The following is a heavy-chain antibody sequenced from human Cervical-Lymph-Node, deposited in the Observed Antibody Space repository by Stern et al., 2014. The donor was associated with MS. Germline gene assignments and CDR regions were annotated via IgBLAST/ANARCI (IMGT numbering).Heavy chain of an antibody. CDR2: IYYSGTT. CDR1: GGSISSSRHY. J-gene: IGHJ4*02. D-gene: IGHD4/OR15-4a*01. Sequence: VQLQESGPGLVKPSETLSLICTVSGGSISSSRHYWGWIRQPPGKGLEWIGMIYYSGTTYYNPSLKSRVTISVDTSKTQFSLKLSSVTAADTAVYYCARRGENYHPHFDYWGQGTLVTVSS. V-gene: IGHV4-39*01. CDR3: ARRGENYHPHFDY.